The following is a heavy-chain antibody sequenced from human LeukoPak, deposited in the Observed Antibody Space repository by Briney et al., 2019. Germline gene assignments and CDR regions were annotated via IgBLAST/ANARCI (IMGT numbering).Heavy chain of an antibody. D-gene: IGHD4-17*01. V-gene: IGHV1-2*02. CDR3: ARAHEYGDLLIDY. J-gene: IGHJ4*02. Sequence: ASVRVSYKASGYTFTGYYMHWVRQARGQGLEWMGWINPHSGVTNYAHKFQGRVTMTRHTSISTAYMDLSRLRSDLTAVYYCARAHEYGDLLIDYWGQGTLVTVSS. CDR1: GYTFTGYY. CDR2: INPHSGVT.